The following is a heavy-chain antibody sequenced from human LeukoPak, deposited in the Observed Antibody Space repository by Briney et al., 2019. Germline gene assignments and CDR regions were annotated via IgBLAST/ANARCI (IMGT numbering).Heavy chain of an antibody. CDR1: GGSLSSTNYY. D-gene: IGHD2-21*01. V-gene: IGHV4-39*01. J-gene: IGHJ4*02. CDR2: IYYSGCT. CDR3: ARTGYLGIDY. Sequence: PSETLSLTCIVSGGSLSSTNYYWGWIRQPPGKGLELIGSIYYSGCTYYNPSLKIRVTISVDTSKNQFSLKLSAVTAADTAVYYCARTGYLGIDYWGQGTLVTVSS.